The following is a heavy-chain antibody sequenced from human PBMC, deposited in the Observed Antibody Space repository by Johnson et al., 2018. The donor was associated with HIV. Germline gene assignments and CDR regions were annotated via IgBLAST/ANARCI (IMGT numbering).Heavy chain of an antibody. Sequence: QVQLVESGGGLVKPGGSLRLSCAASGFTFSDYYMSWIRQAPGKGLEWVAVTSYDGSNKYYADSVKGRFTISRDNSKNTLYLQMNSLRAEDTAVYYCAREDYTDAFDIWGQGTMVTVSS. D-gene: IGHD4-11*01. V-gene: IGHV3-30*03. CDR2: TSYDGSNK. CDR1: GFTFSDYY. CDR3: AREDYTDAFDI. J-gene: IGHJ3*02.